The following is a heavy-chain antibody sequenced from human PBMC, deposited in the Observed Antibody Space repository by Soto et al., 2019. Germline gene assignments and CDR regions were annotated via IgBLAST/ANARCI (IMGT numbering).Heavy chain of an antibody. Sequence: QVRLVQSEAEVKKAGSSVKVSCKASGGTFISDAVTWVLQAPGQGLEWMGGVIPMFPKANYAQKFQGRATIAADKSTSTVYMALHSLKSEETGLYYCARCHSDSSGPGYLDSWGQGTLVNVTS. CDR2: VIPMFPKA. D-gene: IGHD3-22*01. J-gene: IGHJ4*02. CDR1: GGTFISDA. V-gene: IGHV1-69*06. CDR3: ARCHSDSSGPGYLDS.